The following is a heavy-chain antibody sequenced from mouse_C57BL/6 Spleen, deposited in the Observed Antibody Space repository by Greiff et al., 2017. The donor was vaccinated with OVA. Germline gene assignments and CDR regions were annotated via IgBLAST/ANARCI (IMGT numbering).Heavy chain of an antibody. CDR2: INPYNGGT. Sequence: EVQLQQSGPVLVKPGASVKMSCKASGYTFTDYYMNWVKQSHGKSLEWIGVINPYNGGTSYNQKFKGKATLTVDKSSSTAYMELNSLTSEDSAVYYCAREGGYGSRYFDVWGTGTTVTVSS. J-gene: IGHJ1*03. D-gene: IGHD1-1*01. CDR3: AREGGYGSRYFDV. CDR1: GYTFTDYY. V-gene: IGHV1-19*01.